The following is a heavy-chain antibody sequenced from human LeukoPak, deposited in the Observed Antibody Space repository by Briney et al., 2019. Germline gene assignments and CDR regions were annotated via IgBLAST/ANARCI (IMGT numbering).Heavy chain of an antibody. J-gene: IGHJ4*02. CDR1: RFTFDGYA. D-gene: IGHD6-6*01. Sequence: QSGGSLRLSCAASRFTFDGYAMHWVRQAPGKGLEWVSSISWNSGNTDYAASVKGRFTISRDNAKKSLHLQMNSLRAEDTALYYCAKSGTYSSSSGYIDSRGQGTLVTVSS. CDR2: ISWNSGNT. CDR3: AKSGTYSSSSGYIDS. V-gene: IGHV3-9*01.